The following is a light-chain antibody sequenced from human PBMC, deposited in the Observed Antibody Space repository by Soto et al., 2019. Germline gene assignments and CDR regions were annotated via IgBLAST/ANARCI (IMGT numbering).Light chain of an antibody. CDR2: RNN. CDR3: AAWDDSLSGRV. CDR1: SSNIGSNY. V-gene: IGLV1-47*01. Sequence: QSVLTQPPSASGTPGQRVTISCSGSSSNIGSNYVYWYQQLPRTDPKLLIYRNNQRPSGVPDRFSGAKSGTAASLAISWLRSEDEADYYCAAWDDSLSGRVFGGGTKLTVL. J-gene: IGLJ3*02.